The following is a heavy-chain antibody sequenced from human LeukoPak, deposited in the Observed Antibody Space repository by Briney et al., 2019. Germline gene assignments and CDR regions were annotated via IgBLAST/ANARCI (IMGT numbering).Heavy chain of an antibody. V-gene: IGHV3-23*01. Sequence: QSGGSLRLSCAASGFTFSNYAMSWVRQAPGKGLEWVAGISGSGGSAYSADSVKGRFTISRDNSKNTLYLQMDSLRAEDTAVYFFAKSQEGGRLFHFDYWGQGTLVTVSS. CDR3: AKSQEGGRLFHFDY. J-gene: IGHJ4*02. CDR2: ISGSGGSA. CDR1: GFTFSNYA. D-gene: IGHD1-26*01.